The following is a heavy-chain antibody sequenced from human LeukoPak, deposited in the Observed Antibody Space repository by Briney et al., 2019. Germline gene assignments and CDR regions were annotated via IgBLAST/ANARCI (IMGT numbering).Heavy chain of an antibody. V-gene: IGHV3-23*01. CDR2: ISGTGGTT. CDR1: GFAFSSYA. J-gene: IGHJ6*01. CDR3: AKDLDFYG. Sequence: GGSLRLSCAASGFAFSSYALSWVRQVPGKGLEWVSGISGTGGTTYYADSVKGRVTISKDKSTNTLYLYMDSLGAEDTAVYYCAKDLDFYG.